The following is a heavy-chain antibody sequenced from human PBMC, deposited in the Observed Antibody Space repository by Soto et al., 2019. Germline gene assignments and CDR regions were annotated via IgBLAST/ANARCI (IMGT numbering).Heavy chain of an antibody. CDR1: GFTVSSKY. Sequence: EVHLVESGGGVVQPGGSLRLSCAASGFTVSSKYMSWVRQPPGKGPEWVALINRGGNTYYAEYVKGRFTIARDSSKNTLDLQLNSLRAEGTAVYYCARDDVYCGGGRCYGVPMDVWGKGNTVTVSS. J-gene: IGHJ6*03. D-gene: IGHD2-15*01. CDR2: INRGGNT. V-gene: IGHV3-66*01. CDR3: ARDDVYCGGGRCYGVPMDV.